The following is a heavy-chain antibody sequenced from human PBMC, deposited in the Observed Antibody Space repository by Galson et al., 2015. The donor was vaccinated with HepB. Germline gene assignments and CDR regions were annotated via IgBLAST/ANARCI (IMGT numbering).Heavy chain of an antibody. V-gene: IGHV7-4-1*02. CDR3: ARGDIVVVPAAPTPPRMYYGMDV. CDR2: INTNTGNP. J-gene: IGHJ6*02. CDR1: GYTFTSYA. D-gene: IGHD2-2*01. Sequence: SVKVSCKASGYTFTSYAMNWVRQAPGQGLEWMGWINTNTGNPTYAQGFTGRFVFSLDTSVSTAYLQISSLKAEDTAVYYCARGDIVVVPAAPTPPRMYYGMDVWGQGTTVTVSS.